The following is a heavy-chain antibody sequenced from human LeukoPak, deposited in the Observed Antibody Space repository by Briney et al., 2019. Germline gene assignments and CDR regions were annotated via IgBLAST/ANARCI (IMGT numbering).Heavy chain of an antibody. CDR1: GGSISSSGYY. Sequence: PSETLSLTCTVSGGSISSSGYYWGWIRQPPGKGLEWIGSIYYSGSTYYNPSLKSRVTISVDKSKNQFSLKLSSVTAADTAVYYCARHQGGTMVRGVGKNFDYWGQGTLVTVSS. J-gene: IGHJ4*02. D-gene: IGHD3-10*01. CDR3: ARHQGGTMVRGVGKNFDY. V-gene: IGHV4-39*01. CDR2: IYYSGST.